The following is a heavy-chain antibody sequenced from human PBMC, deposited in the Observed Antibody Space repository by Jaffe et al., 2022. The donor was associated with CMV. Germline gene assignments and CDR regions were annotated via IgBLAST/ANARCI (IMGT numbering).Heavy chain of an antibody. Sequence: EVQLVQSGAEAKKPGEPLRISCSLSGHTFANYVIHWVRQMPGKGLEWVGRVKPSESFASYGPSFRGHVTISADQSVATAYLQWDSLRASDTALYYCAMTTVTQVMEAFDSWGRGTLVTVSS. CDR3: AMTTVTQVMEAFDS. D-gene: IGHD4-17*01. CDR2: VKPSESFA. V-gene: IGHV5-10-1*03. J-gene: IGHJ4*02. CDR1: GHTFANYV.